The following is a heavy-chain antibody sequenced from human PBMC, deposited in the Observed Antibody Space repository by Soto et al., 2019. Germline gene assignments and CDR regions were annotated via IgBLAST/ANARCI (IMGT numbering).Heavy chain of an antibody. D-gene: IGHD6-19*01. V-gene: IGHV3-30*18. CDR2: ISYDGSNK. CDR1: GFTFSSYA. Sequence: QVQLVESGGGVVQPGRSLRLSCAASGFTFSSYAMHWVRQAPGKGLEWVAVISYDGSNKNYVDSVKGRFSISRDNFKNTLYLQNNRLRVGGTAVYYCGKEEKLWLKGGGFDYWGQGTLVTVSS. CDR3: GKEEKLWLKGGGFDY. J-gene: IGHJ4*02.